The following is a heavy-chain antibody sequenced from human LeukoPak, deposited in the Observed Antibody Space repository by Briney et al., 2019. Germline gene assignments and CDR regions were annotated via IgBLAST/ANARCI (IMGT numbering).Heavy chain of an antibody. Sequence: SGGAQRLSCAASGFTFSSYAMSWIRQAPGKGLEWVSAISGSGGSTYYADSVKGRFTISRDNSKNTLYLQMNSLRAEDTAVYYCAKDRYCSGGSCYPAYFQHWGQGTLVSVSS. D-gene: IGHD2-15*01. CDR1: GFTFSSYA. J-gene: IGHJ1*01. V-gene: IGHV3-23*01. CDR3: AKDRYCSGGSCYPAYFQH. CDR2: ISGSGGST.